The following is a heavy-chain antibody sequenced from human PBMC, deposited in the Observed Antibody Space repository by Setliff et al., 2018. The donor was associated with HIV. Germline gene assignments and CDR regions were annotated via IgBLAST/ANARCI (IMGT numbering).Heavy chain of an antibody. CDR2: IYYSGST. V-gene: IGHV4-39*01. Sequence: SETLSLTCTVTGGSISTNNFYWGWIRQPPGKGLEWIGSIYYSGSTYYNPSLKSRVAISLDTSTSKNEFSLKLSSVTAADTAVYYCARPVEMANREFDYWGQGTLVTVSS. D-gene: IGHD1-26*01. CDR3: ARPVEMANREFDY. J-gene: IGHJ4*02. CDR1: GGSISTNNFY.